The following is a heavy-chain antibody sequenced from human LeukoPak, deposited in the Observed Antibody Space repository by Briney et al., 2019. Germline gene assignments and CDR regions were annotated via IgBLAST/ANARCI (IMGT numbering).Heavy chain of an antibody. V-gene: IGHV3-23*01. J-gene: IGHJ6*04. CDR2: ISGSGGST. CDR3: AKDIVVVTAATSGTDV. D-gene: IGHD2-2*01. CDR1: GFTFSSYA. Sequence: GGSLRLSCAASGFTFSSYAMSWVRQAPGKGLEWVSAISGSGGSTYYADSVKGRFTISRDNSKNTLYLQMNSLRAEDTAVYYCAKDIVVVTAATSGTDVWGKGTTVTVSS.